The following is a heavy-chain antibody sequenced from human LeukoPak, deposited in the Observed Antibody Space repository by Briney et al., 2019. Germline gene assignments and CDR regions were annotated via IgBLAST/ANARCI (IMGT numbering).Heavy chain of an antibody. CDR1: GFTFSSYG. D-gene: IGHD3-10*01. J-gene: IGHJ6*03. CDR2: ISGSGGST. CDR3: AKGLWFGESSYYIDV. V-gene: IGHV3-23*01. Sequence: GGSLRLSCAASGFTFSSYGMSWVRQAPGKGLEWVSAISGSGGSTYYADSVKGRFTISRDNSKNTLYLQMNSLRAEDTAVYYCAKGLWFGESSYYIDVWGKGTTVTISS.